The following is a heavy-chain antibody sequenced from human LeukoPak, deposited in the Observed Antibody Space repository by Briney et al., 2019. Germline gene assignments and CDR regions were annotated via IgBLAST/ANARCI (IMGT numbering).Heavy chain of an antibody. Sequence: ASVKVSCKASGYTFTSYYMHWVRQAPGQGLEWMGIINPSGGSTSYAQKFQGRVTMTRDTSTSTVYMELSSLGSEDTAVYYCATSRQLWLQSGPYWGQGTLVTVSS. CDR2: INPSGGST. J-gene: IGHJ4*02. CDR3: ATSRQLWLQSGPY. CDR1: GYTFTSYY. D-gene: IGHD5-18*01. V-gene: IGHV1-46*01.